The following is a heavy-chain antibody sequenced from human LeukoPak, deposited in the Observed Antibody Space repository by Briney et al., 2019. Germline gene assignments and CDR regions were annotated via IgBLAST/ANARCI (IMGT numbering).Heavy chain of an antibody. CDR2: ISAYNGNT. CDR1: GYTFNNYG. J-gene: IGHJ3*02. D-gene: IGHD1/OR15-1a*01. V-gene: IGHV1-18*01. Sequence: GASVKVSCKASGYTFNNYGISWVRQAPGPGLEWMGWISAYNGNTNYSQKLQGRVTMTPDTSTSTAYMELRSLRSDDTAVYYCARTSFFRGRRTGDALDIWGQGTMVTVSS. CDR3: ARTSFFRGRRTGDALDI.